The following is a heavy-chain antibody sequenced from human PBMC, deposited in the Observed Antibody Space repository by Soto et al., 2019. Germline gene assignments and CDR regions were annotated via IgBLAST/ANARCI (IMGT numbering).Heavy chain of an antibody. CDR3: ATRPHLEWLLRPRGFDP. J-gene: IGHJ5*02. CDR2: IIPIFGTA. Sequence: SVKVSCKASGGTFSSSAISWVRQAPGQGLEWMGGIIPIFGTANYAQKFQGRVTITADESTSTAYMELSSLRSEDTAVYYCATRPHLEWLLRPRGFDPWGQGTLVTVSS. D-gene: IGHD3-3*01. CDR1: GGTFSSSA. V-gene: IGHV1-69*13.